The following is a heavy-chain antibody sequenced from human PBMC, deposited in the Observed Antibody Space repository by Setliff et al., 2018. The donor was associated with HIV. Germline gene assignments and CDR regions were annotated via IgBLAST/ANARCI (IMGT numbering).Heavy chain of an antibody. CDR3: ARDLSPYGSGDPYYYYGMDV. D-gene: IGHD3-10*01. CDR1: GGSISSSGNY. J-gene: IGHJ6*02. Sequence: PSETLSLTCTVSGGSISSSGNYWTWIRQRPGKGLEWIGYIYYTGSTYYHPSLKSRVLISVDTSNNQFSLRLSSVTAADTAVYYCARDLSPYGSGDPYYYYGMDVWGQGTTVTVSS. CDR2: IYYTGST. V-gene: IGHV4-31*03.